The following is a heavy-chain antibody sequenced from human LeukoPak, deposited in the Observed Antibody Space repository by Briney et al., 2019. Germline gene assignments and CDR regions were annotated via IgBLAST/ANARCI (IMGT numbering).Heavy chain of an antibody. CDR3: ARGTVTGTINP. CDR2: MNPNSGNT. D-gene: IGHD1-7*01. J-gene: IGHJ5*02. Sequence: ASVKVSCKASGYTFTSYDINWVRQATGQELEWMGWMNPNSGNTGYAQKFQGRVTLTRDTSISTAYMELSSLRSEDTAVYYCARGTVTGTINPWGQGTLVTVSS. V-gene: IGHV1-8*01. CDR1: GYTFTSYD.